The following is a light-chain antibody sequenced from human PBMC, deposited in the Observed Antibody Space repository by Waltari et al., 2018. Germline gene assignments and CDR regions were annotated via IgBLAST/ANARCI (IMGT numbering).Light chain of an antibody. Sequence: QSALTQPVSVSGSPGQSITISCTGTSSDVGGYNYVSWYQQHPGKAPQLMIYDVSKRPSGVSNRFSGSKSGNTASLTISGLQAEDEADYYCASYTNSGTFGFGGGTKLTVL. J-gene: IGLJ3*02. V-gene: IGLV2-14*03. CDR2: DVS. CDR3: ASYTNSGTFG. CDR1: SSDVGGYNY.